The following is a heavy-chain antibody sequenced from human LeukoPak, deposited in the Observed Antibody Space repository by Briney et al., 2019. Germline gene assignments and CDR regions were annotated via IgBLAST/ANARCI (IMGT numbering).Heavy chain of an antibody. CDR1: GFTFSDYY. D-gene: IGHD3-9*01. J-gene: IGHJ6*02. Sequence: PGGSLRLSCAASGFTFSDYYMSWIRQAPGKGLEWVSYISSSGSTIYYADSVKGRFTISRDNAKNSLYLQMNSLRAEDTAVYYCARDFFVYDILTGYYAYGMDVWGQGTTVTVSS. CDR3: ARDFFVYDILTGYYAYGMDV. V-gene: IGHV3-11*01. CDR2: ISSSGSTI.